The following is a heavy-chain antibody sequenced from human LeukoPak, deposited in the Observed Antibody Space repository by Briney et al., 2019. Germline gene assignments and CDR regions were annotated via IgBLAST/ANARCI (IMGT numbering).Heavy chain of an antibody. D-gene: IGHD1-1*01. CDR2: ISGSGRST. CDR3: AKAGARGNVNWFDS. CDR1: GFTFKSLW. Sequence: GGSLRLSCAASGFTFKSLWMNWVRQAPGKGLEWVSTISGSGRSTYSADSVRGRFTTSRDNSKNILYLQMNNLRGEDTAVYYCAKAGARGNVNWFDSWGQGTLVTVSS. J-gene: IGHJ5*01. V-gene: IGHV3-23*01.